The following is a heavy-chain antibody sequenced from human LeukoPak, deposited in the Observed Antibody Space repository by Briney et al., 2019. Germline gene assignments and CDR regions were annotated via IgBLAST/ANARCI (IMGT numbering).Heavy chain of an antibody. Sequence: SETLFLTCTVSGGSISSSSYYWGWIRQPPGKGLEWIGSIYYSGSTYYNPSLKSRVTISVDTSKNQFSLKLSSVTAADTAVYYCARREGDSSGYYYAPFDYWGQGTLVTVSS. J-gene: IGHJ4*02. CDR1: GGSISSSSYY. CDR3: ARREGDSSGYYYAPFDY. D-gene: IGHD3-22*01. CDR2: IYYSGST. V-gene: IGHV4-39*01.